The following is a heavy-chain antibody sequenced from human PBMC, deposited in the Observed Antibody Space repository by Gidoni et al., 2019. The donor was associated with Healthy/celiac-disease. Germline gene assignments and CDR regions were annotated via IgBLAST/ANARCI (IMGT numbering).Heavy chain of an antibody. CDR1: GFTFSSYW. J-gene: IGHJ4*02. CDR3: ARDQGPVITMIGSYYFDY. V-gene: IGHV3-7*01. Sequence: EVQLVESGGGLVQPGGSLRLSCAASGFTFSSYWMSWVRQAPGKGLEWVANIKQDGSEKYYVDSVKGRFTISRDNAKNSLYLQMNSLRAEDTAVYYCARDQGPVITMIGSYYFDYWGQGTLVTVSS. D-gene: IGHD3-22*01. CDR2: IKQDGSEK.